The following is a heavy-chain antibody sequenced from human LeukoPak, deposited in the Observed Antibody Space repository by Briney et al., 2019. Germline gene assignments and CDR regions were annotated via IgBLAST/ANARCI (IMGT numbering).Heavy chain of an antibody. CDR2: IIHILNVP. V-gene: IGHV1-69*04. CDR1: GGTFSDYS. D-gene: IGHD2-15*01. CDR3: ARDRPRARYFDY. Sequence: SVKVSCKASGGTFSDYSISWVRQAPGQGLEWMGRIIHILNVPNYAQKFEGRVTITADTSTSTAYMELSSLKSEDTAVYFCARDRPRARYFDYWGQGTLVTVSS. J-gene: IGHJ4*02.